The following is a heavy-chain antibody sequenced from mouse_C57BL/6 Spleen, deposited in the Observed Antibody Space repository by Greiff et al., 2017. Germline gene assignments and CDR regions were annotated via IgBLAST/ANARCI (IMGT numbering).Heavy chain of an antibody. CDR1: GYTFTDYE. J-gene: IGHJ2*01. V-gene: IGHV1-15*01. Sequence: VQLQESGAELVRPGASVTLSCKASGYTFTDYEMHWVKQTPVHGLEWIGAIDPETGGTAYNQKFKGKAILTADKSSSTAYMELRSLTSEDSAVYYCTRGTGTRDDYWGQGTTLTVSS. CDR2: IDPETGGT. D-gene: IGHD4-1*01. CDR3: TRGTGTRDDY.